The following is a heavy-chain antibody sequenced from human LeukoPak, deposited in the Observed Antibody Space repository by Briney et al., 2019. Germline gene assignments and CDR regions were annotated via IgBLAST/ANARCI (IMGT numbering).Heavy chain of an antibody. CDR1: GFTFSSYA. CDR2: ISGSGGST. Sequence: GGSLRLSCAASGFTFSSYAMSWVRQAPGKGLEWVSAISGSGGSTYYADSVKGRFTISRDNSKNTLYLQMNSLRAEDTAVYYCAREDSYYYGSGSYPFDYWGQGTLVTVSS. J-gene: IGHJ4*02. D-gene: IGHD3-10*01. CDR3: AREDSYYYGSGSYPFDY. V-gene: IGHV3-23*01.